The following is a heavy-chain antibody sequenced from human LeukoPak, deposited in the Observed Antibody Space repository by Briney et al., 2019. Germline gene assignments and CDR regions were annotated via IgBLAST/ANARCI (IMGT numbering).Heavy chain of an antibody. V-gene: IGHV4-59*08. CDR3: ARGGRGFDP. D-gene: IGHD3-16*01. CDR2: MLYSGST. CDR1: GASISNYY. J-gene: IGHJ5*02. Sequence: SETLSLTCTVSGASISNYYWSWIRQSPGKGLEWIGYMLYSGSTNQNPSLRSRVTISVDTSKNQVSLKLSSVTASDTAVYYCARGGRGFDPWGQGTLVTVSS.